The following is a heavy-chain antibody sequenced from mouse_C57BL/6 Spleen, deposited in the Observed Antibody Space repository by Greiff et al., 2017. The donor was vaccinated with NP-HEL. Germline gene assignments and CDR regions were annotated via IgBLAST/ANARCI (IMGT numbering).Heavy chain of an antibody. Sequence: QVQLQQPGTELVKPGASVKLSCKASGYTFTSYWMHWVKQRPGQGLEWIGNINPSNGGTNYNEKFKSKATLTVDKSSSKAYMQLSSLTSEDSAVYYCARSVVIITTVVAPYWGQGTLVTVSA. J-gene: IGHJ3*01. CDR2: INPSNGGT. CDR1: GYTFTSYW. CDR3: ARSVVIITTVVAPY. V-gene: IGHV1-53*01. D-gene: IGHD1-1*01.